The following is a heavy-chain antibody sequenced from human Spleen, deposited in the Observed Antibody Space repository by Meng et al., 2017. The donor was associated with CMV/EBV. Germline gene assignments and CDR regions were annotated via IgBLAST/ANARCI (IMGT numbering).Heavy chain of an antibody. J-gene: IGHJ4*02. CDR2: ISSSSTYI. V-gene: IGHV3-21*01. CDR3: TRDPFRGVGLGDEDFYFDY. Sequence: GGSLRLSCAVSGFTFSGYTMTWVRQAPGKGLEWVSSISSSSTYIYYADSVKGRFTISSDNAKNSLYLQMNSLRAEDTAVYYCTRDPFRGVGLGDEDFYFDYWGQGTLVTVSS. D-gene: IGHD4-17*01. CDR1: GFTFSGYT.